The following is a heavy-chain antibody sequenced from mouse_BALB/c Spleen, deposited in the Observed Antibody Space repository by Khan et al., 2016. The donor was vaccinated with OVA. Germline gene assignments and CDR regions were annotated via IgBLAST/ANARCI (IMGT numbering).Heavy chain of an antibody. D-gene: IGHD1-1*01. V-gene: IGHV1S127*01. CDR1: GYTFTSFW. CDR2: IDPSKSET. J-gene: IGHJ3*01. CDR3: ARGGYGSPFAY. Sequence: VKLLESGPELVRPGASVKMSCKAPGYTFTSFWIHWVKQRPGQGLEWIGMIDPSKSETRLNQKFKDKATLNVDKSSNTAYMQLSRLASDDSAVSYCARGGYGSPFAYWGQGTLVTVSA.